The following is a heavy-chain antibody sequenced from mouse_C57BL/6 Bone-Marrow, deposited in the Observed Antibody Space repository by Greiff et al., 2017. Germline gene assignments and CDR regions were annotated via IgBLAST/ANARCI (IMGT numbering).Heavy chain of an antibody. CDR3: ARRLLRGFAY. D-gene: IGHD1-1*01. CDR2: ISSGSSTT. J-gene: IGHJ3*01. Sequence: EVQRVESGGGLVKPGGSLTLSCAASGFTFSDYGMHWVRQAPAKGLEWVAYISSGSSTTYYEDAVKGRFTISRDNAKNTLFLQMTRLRSEDTAMYYCARRLLRGFAYWGQGTLVTVSA. V-gene: IGHV5-17*01. CDR1: GFTFSDYG.